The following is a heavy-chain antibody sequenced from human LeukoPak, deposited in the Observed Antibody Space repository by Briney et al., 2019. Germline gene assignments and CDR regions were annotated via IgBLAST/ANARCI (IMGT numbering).Heavy chain of an antibody. V-gene: IGHV1-18*01. CDR2: ISAYNGNT. Sequence: GASVKVSCKASGYTFTSYGISWVRQAPGQGLEWMGWISAYNGNTNYAQKLQGRVTMTTDTSTSTAYMELRSLRSDDTAVYYCARDGDPKYYYDSSGYYSYWDQGTLVTVSS. J-gene: IGHJ4*02. CDR1: GYTFTSYG. D-gene: IGHD3-22*01. CDR3: ARDGDPKYYYDSSGYYSY.